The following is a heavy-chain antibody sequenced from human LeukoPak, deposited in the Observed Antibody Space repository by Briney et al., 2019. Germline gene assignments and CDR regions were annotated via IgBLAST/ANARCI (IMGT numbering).Heavy chain of an antibody. J-gene: IGHJ5*02. CDR3: APFVSSSSWFDP. D-gene: IGHD6-13*01. CDR1: GFTFSSYA. V-gene: IGHV3-23*01. CDR2: ISGSGGST. Sequence: GGSLRLSCAASGFTFSSYAMSWVRQAPGKGLEWVSAISGSGGSTYYADSVKGRFTISRDNSKNTLYLQMNSLRAEDTAVYYCAPFVSSSSWFDPWGQGTLVTVSS.